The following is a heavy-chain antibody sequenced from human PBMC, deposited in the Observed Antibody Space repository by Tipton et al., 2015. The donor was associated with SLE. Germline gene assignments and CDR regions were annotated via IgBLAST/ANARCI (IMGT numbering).Heavy chain of an antibody. J-gene: IGHJ5*02. V-gene: IGHV4-59*11. CDR1: GASFYDHY. D-gene: IGHD6-6*01. CDR2: IYYSGSS. CDR3: ARGGASSKWLDP. Sequence: TLSLTCTVSGASFYDHYWSWVRQSPGKGLEWIGYIYYSGSSTYNPSLKSRVTISLDKSKTRFSLKLNSVTAADTAVYYCARGGASSKWLDPWGQGTLVTVAS.